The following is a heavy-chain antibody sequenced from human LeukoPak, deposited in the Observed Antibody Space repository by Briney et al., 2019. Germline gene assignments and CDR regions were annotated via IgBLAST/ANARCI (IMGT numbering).Heavy chain of an antibody. V-gene: IGHV1-2*02. D-gene: IGHD2-15*01. CDR3: ASTQYCSGGSCYSCDY. CDR1: GYTFTGYY. J-gene: IGHJ4*02. Sequence: AASVKVSCKASGYTFTGYYMHWVRQAPGQGLEWMGWINPNSGGTNYAQKFQGRVTMTRDTSISTAYMELSRLRSDDTAVYYCASTQYCSGGSCYSCDYWGQGTLVTVSS. CDR2: INPNSGGT.